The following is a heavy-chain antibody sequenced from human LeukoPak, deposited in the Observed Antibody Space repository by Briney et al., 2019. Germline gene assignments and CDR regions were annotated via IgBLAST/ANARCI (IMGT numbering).Heavy chain of an antibody. Sequence: GASVKVSCKASGGTFSSYAISWVRQAPGQGLEWMGGIIPIFGTANYAQKFQGRVTITADKSTSTAYMELSSLRSEDTAVYYCARDGDDILTGSPVHYFDYWGQGTLVTVSS. D-gene: IGHD3-9*01. J-gene: IGHJ4*02. CDR1: GGTFSSYA. CDR2: IIPIFGTA. V-gene: IGHV1-69*06. CDR3: ARDGDDILTGSPVHYFDY.